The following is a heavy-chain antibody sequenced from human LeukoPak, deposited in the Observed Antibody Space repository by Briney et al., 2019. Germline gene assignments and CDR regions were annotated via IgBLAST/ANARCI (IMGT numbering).Heavy chain of an antibody. CDR1: GGSISTYY. D-gene: IGHD3-22*01. Sequence: SETLSLTCTVSGGSISTYYWNWIRQPPGKGLEWIGYVYYSGSTNYNPSLKSRLTMSVDTSKNDFSLRLNSVTASDTAIYYCVRDSSGTLAFDVWGQGTMVTVSS. V-gene: IGHV4-59*12. J-gene: IGHJ3*01. CDR3: VRDSSGTLAFDV. CDR2: VYYSGST.